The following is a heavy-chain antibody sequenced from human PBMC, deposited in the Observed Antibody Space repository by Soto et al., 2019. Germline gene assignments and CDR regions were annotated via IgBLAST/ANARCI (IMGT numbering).Heavy chain of an antibody. D-gene: IGHD2-2*01. CDR1: GYTFTSYD. Sequence: QVQLVQSGAEVKKPGASVKVSCKASGYTFTSYDINWVRQATGQGLEWMGWMNPNSSNTGYAQKFQGRVTMTRNTSISTAYMELSSLRSEDTAVYYCAGGYCSSTSCYFMDVWGKGTTVTVSS. J-gene: IGHJ6*04. CDR2: MNPNSSNT. V-gene: IGHV1-8*01. CDR3: AGGYCSSTSCYFMDV.